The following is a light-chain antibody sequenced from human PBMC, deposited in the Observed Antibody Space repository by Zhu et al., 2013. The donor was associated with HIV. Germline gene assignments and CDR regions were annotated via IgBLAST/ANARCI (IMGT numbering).Light chain of an antibody. V-gene: IGLV2-14*01. Sequence: QSALTQPASVSGSPGQSITISCTGTSSDIGDYTYVSWYQQHPGKAPKLMIYEVSNRPSGISHRFSASKSGNTASLTISGLQAEDEADYYCSSFSSTTTLVVFGGGTKLTVL. CDR3: SSFSSTTTLVV. CDR2: EVS. J-gene: IGLJ2*01. CDR1: SSDIGDYTY.